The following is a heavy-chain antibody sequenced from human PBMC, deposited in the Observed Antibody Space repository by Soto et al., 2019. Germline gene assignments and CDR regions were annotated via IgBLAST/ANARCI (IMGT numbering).Heavy chain of an antibody. Sequence: PGGSLRLSCAASGLTFSSYSMNWVRQAPGKGLEWIAYISSGSSAIYYADSVKGRFTISRDNAKNSLYLQMNSLRAEDTAVYYCARTYSRTTYGMDVWGQGTTVTVSS. D-gene: IGHD1-26*01. CDR1: GLTFSSYS. V-gene: IGHV3-48*01. J-gene: IGHJ6*02. CDR2: ISSGSSAI. CDR3: ARTYSRTTYGMDV.